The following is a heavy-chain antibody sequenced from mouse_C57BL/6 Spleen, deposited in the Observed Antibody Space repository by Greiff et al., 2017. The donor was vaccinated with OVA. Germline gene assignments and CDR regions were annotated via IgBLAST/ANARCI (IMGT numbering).Heavy chain of an antibody. CDR3: TRVYSSYWYFDV. D-gene: IGHD2-5*01. V-gene: IGHV5-9-1*02. CDR2: ISSGGDYI. J-gene: IGHJ1*03. CDR1: GFTFSSYA. Sequence: EVKLVESGEGLVKPGGSLKLSCAASGFTFSSYAMSWVRQTPEKRLEWVAYISSGGDYIYYADTVKGRFTISRDNARNTLYLQMSSLKSEDTAMYYCTRVYSSYWYFDVWGTGTTVTVSS.